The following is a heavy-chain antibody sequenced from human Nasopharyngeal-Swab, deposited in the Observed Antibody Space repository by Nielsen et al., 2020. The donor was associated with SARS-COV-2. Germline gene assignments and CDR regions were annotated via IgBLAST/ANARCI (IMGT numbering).Heavy chain of an antibody. CDR1: GGSFSGYY. Sequence: GSLRLSCAVYGGSFSGYYWSWIRQPPGKGLEWIGEINHSGSTNSNPSLKTRVSISVDTSRNQFSLRLSSVTAADTAVYYCARSVSDYTNNDRFDYFDPWGQGSLVTVSS. V-gene: IGHV4-34*01. CDR2: INHSGST. CDR3: ARSVSDYTNNDRFDYFDP. D-gene: IGHD4-11*01. J-gene: IGHJ5*02.